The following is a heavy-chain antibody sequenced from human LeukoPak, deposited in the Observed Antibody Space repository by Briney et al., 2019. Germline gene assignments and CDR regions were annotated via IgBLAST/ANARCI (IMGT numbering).Heavy chain of an antibody. CDR3: AKQGGPVVTANDAFDI. D-gene: IGHD2-21*02. CDR2: ISLSSYI. Sequence: SLRLSCAASGFTFSDYYMSWIRQAPGKGLEWLSYISLSSYISYADSVKGRFTISRGNAKNSLYLQMNSLRAEDTAVYYCAKQGGPVVTANDAFDIWGQGTMVTVSS. V-gene: IGHV3-11*03. CDR1: GFTFSDYY. J-gene: IGHJ3*02.